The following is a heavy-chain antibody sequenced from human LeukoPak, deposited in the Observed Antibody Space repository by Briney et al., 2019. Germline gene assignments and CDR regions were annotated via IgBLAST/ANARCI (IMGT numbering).Heavy chain of an antibody. Sequence: PGGSLRLSCAASGFTFSSYEMNWVRQAPGKGLEWVSYISSSSSTIYYADSVEGRFTISRDNRENSLYLQMNSLRPEDTALYYCAKDRAARGRGNYFYMDVWGKGTTVTVSS. J-gene: IGHJ6*03. CDR1: GFTFSSYE. CDR2: ISSSSSTI. V-gene: IGHV3-48*03. D-gene: IGHD2/OR15-2a*01. CDR3: AKDRAARGRGNYFYMDV.